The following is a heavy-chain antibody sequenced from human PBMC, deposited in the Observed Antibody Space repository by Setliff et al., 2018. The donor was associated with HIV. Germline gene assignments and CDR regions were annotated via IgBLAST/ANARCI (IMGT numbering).Heavy chain of an antibody. J-gene: IGHJ4*02. Sequence: GASVKVSCKASGYTFTSYGISWVRQAPGQGLEWMGIINPAGNPTSYAQKFQGRLTMTRDASTNTVYMELSSLRAEDTAVYFCARGGDYDSSGYYVTWGQGSLVTVSS. V-gene: IGHV1-46*01. D-gene: IGHD3-22*01. CDR2: INPAGNPT. CDR3: ARGGDYDSSGYYVT. CDR1: GYTFTSYG.